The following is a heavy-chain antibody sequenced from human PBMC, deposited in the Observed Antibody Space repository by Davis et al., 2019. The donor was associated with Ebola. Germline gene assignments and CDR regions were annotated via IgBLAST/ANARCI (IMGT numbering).Heavy chain of an antibody. Sequence: PGGSLRLSCAASGFTFSSYAMNWVRQAPGKGLEWVSSISSSSSYIYYADSVKGRFTISRDNAKNSLYLQMNSLRAEDTAVYYCAAPRITGTSGYYYGMDVWGQGTTVTVSS. CDR2: ISSSSSYI. V-gene: IGHV3-21*01. J-gene: IGHJ6*02. CDR1: GFTFSSYA. D-gene: IGHD1-20*01. CDR3: AAPRITGTSGYYYGMDV.